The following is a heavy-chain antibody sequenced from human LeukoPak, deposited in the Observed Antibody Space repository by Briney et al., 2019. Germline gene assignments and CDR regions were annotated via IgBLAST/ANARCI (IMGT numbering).Heavy chain of an antibody. CDR1: GFTFRTSW. D-gene: IGHD3-16*01. J-gene: IGHJ4*02. V-gene: IGHV3-74*01. CDR2: INPDGTTT. CDR3: TTEYYYSSPQ. Sequence: GGSLRLSCAAPGFTFRTSWMHWVRQAPGKGLVWVARINPDGTTTTYADSVKGRFTISRDNAANTLFLQMDSLRAEDTAVYYCTTEYYYSSPQWGQGTLVTVSS.